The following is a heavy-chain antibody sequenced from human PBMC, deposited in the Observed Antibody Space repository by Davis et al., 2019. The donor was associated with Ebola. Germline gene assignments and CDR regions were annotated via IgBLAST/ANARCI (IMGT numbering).Heavy chain of an antibody. CDR2: ISSSGSTI. J-gene: IGHJ6*02. CDR1: GFTFSAYY. CDR3: ARDPRYSNYFVGMDV. D-gene: IGHD4-11*01. Sequence: GESLKISCAASGFTFSAYYLSCIRQAPAKGLEWVSYISSSGSTIYYTDYVKGRFTISRDNSKNTLYLQMNSLRAEDTAVYYCARDPRYSNYFVGMDVWGQGTTVTVSS. V-gene: IGHV3-11*04.